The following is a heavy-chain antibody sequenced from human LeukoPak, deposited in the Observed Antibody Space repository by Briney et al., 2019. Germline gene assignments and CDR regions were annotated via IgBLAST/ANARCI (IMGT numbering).Heavy chain of an antibody. J-gene: IGHJ3*02. CDR1: GFTFSSYG. CDR2: IRYDGSNK. Sequence: GGSLRLSCAASGFTFSSYGMHWVRRAPGKGLEWVAFIRYDGSNKYYADSVKGRFTISRDNSKNTLYLQMNSLRAEDTAVYYCAKATVTTEWAFDIWGQGTMVTVSS. D-gene: IGHD4-17*01. CDR3: AKATVTTEWAFDI. V-gene: IGHV3-30*02.